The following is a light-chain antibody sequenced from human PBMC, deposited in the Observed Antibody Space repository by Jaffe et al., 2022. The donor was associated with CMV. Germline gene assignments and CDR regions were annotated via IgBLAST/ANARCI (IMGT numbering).Light chain of an antibody. CDR1: SSDVGGYNF. CDR2: GVS. CDR3: CSYAGSYTWV. V-gene: IGLV2-11*01. Sequence: QSALTQPRSVSGSPGQSVTISCTGTSSDVGGYNFVSWYQQHPGKAPKLMIYGVSKRPSGVPDRFSGSKSGNTASLTISGLQADDEADYSCCSYAGSYTWVFGGGTKLTVL. J-gene: IGLJ3*02.